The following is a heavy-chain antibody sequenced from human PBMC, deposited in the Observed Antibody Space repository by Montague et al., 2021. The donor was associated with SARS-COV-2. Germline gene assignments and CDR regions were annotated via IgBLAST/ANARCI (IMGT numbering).Heavy chain of an antibody. CDR1: GFIFSDYY. CDR3: ARDQGGYGTFDI. J-gene: IGHJ3*02. D-gene: IGHD5-12*01. Sequence: SLSLSWAASGFIFSDYYMTWIRQAPGKGLEWVSHISGSGSKTYYADSVKGRFTISRDTANNSVYLQMNFLGAEDTAVYYCARDQGGYGTFDIWGQGTMVTVSS. V-gene: IGHV3-11*01. CDR2: ISGSGSKT.